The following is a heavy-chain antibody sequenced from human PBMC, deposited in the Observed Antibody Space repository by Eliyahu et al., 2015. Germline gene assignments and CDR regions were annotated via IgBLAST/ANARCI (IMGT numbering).Heavy chain of an antibody. Sequence: QVQLQESGPGLVKPSGTLSLTCAVSGGXISSSNWWSWVRQPPGKGLDWIGEIYHSGSTNYNPSLKSRVTISVDKSKNQFSLKLSSVTAADTAMYYCARYGRYCFSTTCKGYFDYWGQGTLVTVSS. CDR3: ARYGRYCFSTTCKGYFDY. D-gene: IGHD2-2*01. J-gene: IGHJ4*02. CDR1: GGXISSSNW. CDR2: IYHSGST. V-gene: IGHV4-4*02.